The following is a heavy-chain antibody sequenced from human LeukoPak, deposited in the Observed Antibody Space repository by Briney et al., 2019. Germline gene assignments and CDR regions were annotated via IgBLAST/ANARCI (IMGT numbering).Heavy chain of an antibody. CDR2: ISGSGGST. D-gene: IGHD4-17*01. CDR3: AKYGDSARGYFQH. V-gene: IGHV3-23*01. CDR1: GFTFSSYA. Sequence: PGGSLRLSCAASGFTFSSYAMSWVRQAPGKGLEWVSAISGSGGSTYYADSVKGRFTISRDNSKNTLYLQMNSLRAEDTAVYHCAKYGDSARGYFQHWGQGTLVTVSS. J-gene: IGHJ1*01.